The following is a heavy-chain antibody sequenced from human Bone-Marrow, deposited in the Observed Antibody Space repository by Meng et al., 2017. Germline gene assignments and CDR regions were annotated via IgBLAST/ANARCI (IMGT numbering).Heavy chain of an antibody. CDR3: ARDEDISAAGKLFGDY. Sequence: QVQLVQSGAEGKKPGASVQVSCKPSGYKFPDYLIHWVRRAPGQGLEWMGRINPKSGDTHYAQKFQARVTMTGDTSISTAYMELSGLRSDDTAMYYCARDEDISAAGKLFGDYWGQGTLVTVSS. CDR1: GYKFPDYL. V-gene: IGHV1-2*06. CDR2: INPKSGDT. J-gene: IGHJ4*02. D-gene: IGHD6-25*01.